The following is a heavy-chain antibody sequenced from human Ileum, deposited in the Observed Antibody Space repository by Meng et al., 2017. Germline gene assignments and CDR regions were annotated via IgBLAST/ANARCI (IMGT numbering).Heavy chain of an antibody. CDR2: IYESGTT. J-gene: IGHJ4*02. CDR1: GDSIRNGNW. D-gene: IGHD1-14*01. V-gene: IGHV4-4*02. CDR3: ARVSYNKGSPKFDS. Sequence: QVQLEASGPGLVKPSETLSLSCAASGDSIRNGNWWSWVRQPSGKGLEWIGEIYESGTTNYNPSLKSRVTISVDKSKNEFSLKLSSVTAADTALYYCARVSYNKGSPKFDSWGQGTLVTVSS.